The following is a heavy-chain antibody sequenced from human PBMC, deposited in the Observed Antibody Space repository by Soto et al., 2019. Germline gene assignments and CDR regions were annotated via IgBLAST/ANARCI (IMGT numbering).Heavy chain of an antibody. CDR2: INAGNGNT. V-gene: IGHV1-3*01. CDR3: ARDRGPSSGYYLFDY. D-gene: IGHD3-22*01. J-gene: IGHJ4*02. Sequence: SVKVSGKASGYTFTSYAMHWVRQAPGQRLEWMGWINAGNGNTKYSQKFQGRVTITRDTSASTAYMELSSLRSEDTAVYYCARDRGPSSGYYLFDYWGQGTLVTVSS. CDR1: GYTFTSYA.